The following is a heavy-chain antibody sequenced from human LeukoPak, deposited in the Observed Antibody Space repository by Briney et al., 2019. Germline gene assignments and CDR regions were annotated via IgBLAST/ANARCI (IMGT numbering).Heavy chain of an antibody. CDR3: AREGRRDGYNYGSGAFDI. CDR1: GGTFSSYA. D-gene: IGHD5-24*01. J-gene: IGHJ3*02. V-gene: IGHV1-69*13. CDR2: IIPIFGTA. Sequence: GASVKVSCKASGGTFSSYAISWVRQAPGQGLEWMGGIIPIFGTANYAQKFQGRVTITADESTSTAYMELSSLRSEDTAVYYCAREGRRDGYNYGSGAFDIWGQGTMVTASS.